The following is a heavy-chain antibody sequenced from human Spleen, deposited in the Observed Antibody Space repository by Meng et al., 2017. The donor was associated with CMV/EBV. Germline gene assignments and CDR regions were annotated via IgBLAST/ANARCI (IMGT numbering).Heavy chain of an antibody. D-gene: IGHD4-23*01. Sequence: FSRSTSGVGVGWIRQPPGKALEWLALIYWNDDKRYSPSLKSRLTITKDTSKNQVVLTMTNMDPVDTATYYCAHSRLTTVVTRSWFDPWGQGTLVTVSS. CDR3: AHSRLTTVVTRSWFDP. CDR1: FSRSTSGVG. CDR2: IYWNDDK. J-gene: IGHJ5*02. V-gene: IGHV2-5*01.